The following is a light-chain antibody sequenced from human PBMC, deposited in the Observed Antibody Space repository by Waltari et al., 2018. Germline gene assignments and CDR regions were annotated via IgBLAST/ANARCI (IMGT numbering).Light chain of an antibody. CDR2: YDR. V-gene: IGLV3-21*04. Sequence: SYVVTPPPSVSVAPGETATITCGGDNTGTYSVPWYQQKAGQAPVLVIFYDRDRPSGIPDRFSGSNSGNTATLTISRVEAGDEARYYCHVWHPHVDPGVFGTGTEVTVL. CDR1: NTGTYS. J-gene: IGLJ1*01. CDR3: HVWHPHVDPGV.